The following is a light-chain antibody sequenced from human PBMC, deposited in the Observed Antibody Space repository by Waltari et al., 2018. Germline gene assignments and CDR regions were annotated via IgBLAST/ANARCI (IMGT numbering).Light chain of an antibody. CDR2: DVS. CDR1: SSDIGAYHY. Sequence: QSALTQPASVSGSPGQSITISCTGTSSDIGAYHYVSWYQQFPGKAPKLIIYDVSKRPSGVSKRFSGPKSCDSASLTISGLQVDDEAHYHCASYTSGSTHVAFGGGTQVTVL. J-gene: IGLJ2*01. CDR3: ASYTSGSTHVA. V-gene: IGLV2-14*01.